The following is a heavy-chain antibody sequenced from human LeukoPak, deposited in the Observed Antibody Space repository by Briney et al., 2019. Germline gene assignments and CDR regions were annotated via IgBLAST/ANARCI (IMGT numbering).Heavy chain of an antibody. D-gene: IGHD3-9*01. CDR3: ARTPMYYDILTGYYDGMDV. CDR2: INHSGST. J-gene: IGHJ6*02. CDR1: GGSFSGYY. Sequence: SETLSLTCAVYGGSFSGYYWSCIRQPPGKGLEWHGEINHSGSTNYNPSLKSRVTISVDTSKNQFSLKLSSVTAADTAVYYCARTPMYYDILTGYYDGMDVWGQGTTVTVSS. V-gene: IGHV4-34*01.